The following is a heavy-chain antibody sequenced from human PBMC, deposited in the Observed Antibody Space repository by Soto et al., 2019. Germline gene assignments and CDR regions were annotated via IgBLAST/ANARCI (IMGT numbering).Heavy chain of an antibody. D-gene: IGHD5-18*01. J-gene: IGHJ4*02. CDR3: ARAQGLYTYGNSADY. CDR1: GFTFSNYA. V-gene: IGHV3-30-3*01. CDR2: IAYDGSNK. Sequence: QVQLVESGGGMVQPGRSLRLSCAASGFTFSNYAMDWVRQAPGEGLEWVAVIAYDGSNKYYADSVKGRFTISRDNSKNTLYLQMDSLRAEDTAVYYCARAQGLYTYGNSADYWGQGTLVTVSS.